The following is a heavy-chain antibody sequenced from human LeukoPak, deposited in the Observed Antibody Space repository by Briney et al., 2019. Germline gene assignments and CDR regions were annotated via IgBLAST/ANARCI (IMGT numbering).Heavy chain of an antibody. D-gene: IGHD3-22*01. CDR2: INHSGST. CDR3: ARPYDSSGYYYAN. CDR1: GGSFSGYY. V-gene: IGHV4-34*01. J-gene: IGHJ4*02. Sequence: KSSETLSLTCAVYGGSFSGYYWSWIRQPPGKGLEWIGEINHSGSTNYNPSLKSRVTISVDTSKNQFSLKLSSVTAADTAVYYCARPYDSSGYYYANWGQGTLVTVSS.